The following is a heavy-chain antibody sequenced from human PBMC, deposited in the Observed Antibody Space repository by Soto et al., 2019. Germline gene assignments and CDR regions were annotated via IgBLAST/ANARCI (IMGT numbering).Heavy chain of an antibody. J-gene: IGHJ6*02. CDR2: ISYDGSNK. V-gene: IGHV3-30*18. D-gene: IGHD5-12*01. CDR1: GFTFSSYG. CDR3: AKDRGVATILSYYGMDV. Sequence: ESGGGVVQPGRSLRLSCAASGFTFSSYGMHWVRQAPGKGLEWVAVISYDGSNKYYADSVKGRFTISRDNSKNTLYLQMNSLRAEDTAVYYCAKDRGVATILSYYGMDVWGQGTTVTVSS.